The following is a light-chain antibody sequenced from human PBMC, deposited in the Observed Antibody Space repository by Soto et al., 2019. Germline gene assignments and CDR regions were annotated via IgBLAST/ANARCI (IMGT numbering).Light chain of an antibody. CDR1: QDINNF. J-gene: IGKJ5*01. V-gene: IGKV1-33*01. CDR2: DAS. CDR3: QQYDNFPL. Sequence: DIQLTQSPSSLSASVGDRVTITCQASQDINNFLNRYQQKPGKAPKLLIYDASNLETGVPSRFSGSGSGTHFSFTITSLQPEDIATYYCQQYDNFPLFGQGTRLDIK.